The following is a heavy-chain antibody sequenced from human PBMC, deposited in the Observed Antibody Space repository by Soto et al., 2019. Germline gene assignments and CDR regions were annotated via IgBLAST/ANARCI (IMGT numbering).Heavy chain of an antibody. V-gene: IGHV3-7*03. D-gene: IGHD3-16*01. CDR2: INQGGSQE. CDR1: GFRFSSSW. Sequence: GGSLRLSCAGSGFRFSSSWMSWIRQAPGKGLEWVAHINQGGSQEYYVDSAKGRFTISRDNAKTSLYLQMNNLRAEDTATYYCASWADAADEDYFHHWGQGTLVTVSS. J-gene: IGHJ1*01. CDR3: ASWADAADEDYFHH.